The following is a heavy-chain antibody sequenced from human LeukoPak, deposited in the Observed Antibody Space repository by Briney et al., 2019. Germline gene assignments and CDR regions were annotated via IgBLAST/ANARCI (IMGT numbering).Heavy chain of an antibody. CDR3: ARDPLPYYYGSGSYSNYYGMDV. CDR1: GFTFEDYG. Sequence: GGSLRLSCAASGFTFEDYGMSWVRQAPGKGLEWVAVISYDGSNKYYADSVKGRFTISRDNSKNTLYLQMNSLRAEDTAVYYCARDPLPYYYGSGSYSNYYGMDVWGQGTTVTVSS. D-gene: IGHD3-10*01. V-gene: IGHV3-30*03. CDR2: ISYDGSNK. J-gene: IGHJ6*02.